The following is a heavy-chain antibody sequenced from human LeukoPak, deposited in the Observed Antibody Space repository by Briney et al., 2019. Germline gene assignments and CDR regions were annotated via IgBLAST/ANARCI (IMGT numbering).Heavy chain of an antibody. D-gene: IGHD6-13*01. Sequence: PGGSLRLSSASSGFTFSSYEMNWVRQAPGKGLEWVSYIISSSSIMNYADSVKGRFTISRDNAKTSLYLQMNSLRAEDTAVYYCARLPYIAGGAYFDYWGQGTLVTVSS. J-gene: IGHJ4*02. V-gene: IGHV3-48*01. CDR2: IISSSSIM. CDR1: GFTFSSYE. CDR3: ARLPYIAGGAYFDY.